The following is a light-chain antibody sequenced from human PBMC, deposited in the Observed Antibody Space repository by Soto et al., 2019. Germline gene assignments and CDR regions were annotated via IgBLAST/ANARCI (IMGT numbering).Light chain of an antibody. V-gene: IGKV2-30*01. CDR2: KVS. J-gene: IGKJ5*01. Sequence: DVVMTQSPLSLPVTLGQPASISCRSSQSFVDSEGNTYVNWFLQRPGQSPRRLIYKVSNRDSGVPDRFSGSGSGTDFTLKISRVEAEDVGIYYCMQATRWPPVTFGQGTRLDIK. CDR1: QSFVDSEGNTY. CDR3: MQATRWPPVT.